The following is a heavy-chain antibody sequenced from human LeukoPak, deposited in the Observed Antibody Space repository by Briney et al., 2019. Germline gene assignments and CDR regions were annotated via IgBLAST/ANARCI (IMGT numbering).Heavy chain of an antibody. J-gene: IGHJ4*02. V-gene: IGHV3-9*01. D-gene: IGHD3-10*01. CDR3: AKGGTMALYYFDY. CDR2: ISWNSGSI. CDR1: GFTFDVYA. Sequence: GGSLRLSCAASGFTFDVYAMHWVRQAPGKGLEWVSGISWNSGSIGYADSVKGRFTISRDNAKNSLYLQMNSLRAEDTALYYCAKGGTMALYYFDYWGQGTLVTVSS.